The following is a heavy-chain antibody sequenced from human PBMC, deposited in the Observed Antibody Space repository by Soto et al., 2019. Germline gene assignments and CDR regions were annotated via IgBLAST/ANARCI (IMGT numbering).Heavy chain of an antibody. Sequence: PGGSLRLSCAVSGFTFSSYSMHWVRQAPGKGLVWVSRTNSDGSSTTYADSVKGRFTISRDNARNTLYLQMGGLGADDTAVYYCAGGTRRLAYWGQGTLVTVSS. CDR2: TNSDGSST. V-gene: IGHV3-74*03. CDR3: AGGTRRLAY. CDR1: GFTFSSYS. J-gene: IGHJ4*02.